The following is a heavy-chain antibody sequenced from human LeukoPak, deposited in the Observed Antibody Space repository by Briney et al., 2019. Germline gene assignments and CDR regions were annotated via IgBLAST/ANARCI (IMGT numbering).Heavy chain of an antibody. CDR2: IRSYGYT. CDR1: GFTFSDYY. J-gene: IGHJ4*02. D-gene: IGHD1-1*01. Sequence: GGSLRLSCAASGFTFSDYYMSWIRPAPGKGLEWVSYIRSYGYTNYADSVKGRFTISRDNAKNSLYLHMNSLRAEDTAVYYCARRDDLDYWSQGTLVTVSS. V-gene: IGHV3-11*03. CDR3: ARRDDLDY.